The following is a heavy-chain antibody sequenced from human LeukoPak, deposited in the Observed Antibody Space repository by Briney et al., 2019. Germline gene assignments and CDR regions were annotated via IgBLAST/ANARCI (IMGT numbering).Heavy chain of an antibody. CDR3: TRNEI. CDR2: INRDGGEK. CDR1: GFTLSNYW. Sequence: PGGSLRLSRAASGFTLSNYWMGWVRQVPRKGLEWVASINRDGGEKHYVDSVEGRFTISRDNAKNSLYLQMNSLKAEDTAVYFCTRNEIWGQGTLVTVSS. J-gene: IGHJ4*02. V-gene: IGHV3-7*01.